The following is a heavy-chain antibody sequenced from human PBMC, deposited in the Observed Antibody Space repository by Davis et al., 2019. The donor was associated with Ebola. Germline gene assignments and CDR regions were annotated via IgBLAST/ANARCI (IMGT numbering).Heavy chain of an antibody. CDR1: GGSISSSSYY. CDR2: INHSGST. V-gene: IGHV4-39*07. CDR3: ARLVCSGGSCYFDY. D-gene: IGHD2-15*01. Sequence: SETLSLTCTVSGGSISSSSYYWGWIRQPPGKGLEWIGEINHSGSTNYNPSLKSRVTISVDTSKNQFSLKLSSVTAADTAVYYCARLVCSGGSCYFDYWGQGTLVTVSS. J-gene: IGHJ4*02.